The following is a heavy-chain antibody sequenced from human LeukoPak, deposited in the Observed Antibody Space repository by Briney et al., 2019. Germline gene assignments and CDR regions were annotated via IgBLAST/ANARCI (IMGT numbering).Heavy chain of an antibody. D-gene: IGHD4-17*01. J-gene: IGHJ4*02. CDR2: INHSGST. V-gene: IGHV4-34*01. CDR3: ARERPTTGFDY. Sequence: SETLSLTCAVYGGSFRGYYWSWIRQPPGKGLEWIGEINHSGSTNYNPSLRSRVTISVDTSKNQFSLKLSSVTAADTAVYYCARERPTTGFDYWGQGTLVTVSS. CDR1: GGSFRGYY.